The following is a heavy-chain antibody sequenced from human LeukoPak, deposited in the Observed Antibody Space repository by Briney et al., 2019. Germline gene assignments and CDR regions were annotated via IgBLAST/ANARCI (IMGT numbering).Heavy chain of an antibody. Sequence: SETLSLTCTVSGGSISSYYWSWIRQPPGKGLGWIGYIYYSGSTNYNPSLKSRVTISVDTSKNQFSLKLSSVTAADTAVYYCARGSNGYDAFDIWGQGTMVTVSS. CDR3: ARGSNGYDAFDI. V-gene: IGHV4-59*01. CDR2: IYYSGST. CDR1: GGSISSYY. D-gene: IGHD5-18*01. J-gene: IGHJ3*02.